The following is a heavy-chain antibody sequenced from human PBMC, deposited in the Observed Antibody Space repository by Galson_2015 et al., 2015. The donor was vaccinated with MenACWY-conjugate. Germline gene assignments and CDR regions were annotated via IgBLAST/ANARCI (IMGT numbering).Heavy chain of an antibody. CDR3: ARVGTWIHQYFYYMDV. V-gene: IGHV3-48*03. J-gene: IGHJ6*03. Sequence: SLRLSCAASGFTFTGYEFNWVRQAPGKGLEWLSYISKSGSPIYYADSVKGRFTISRDHMKKSLFLEMNSLRAGDTGVYYCARVGTWIHQYFYYMDVWGKGTTVTVSS. CDR2: ISKSGSPI. CDR1: GFTFTGYE. D-gene: IGHD5-18*01.